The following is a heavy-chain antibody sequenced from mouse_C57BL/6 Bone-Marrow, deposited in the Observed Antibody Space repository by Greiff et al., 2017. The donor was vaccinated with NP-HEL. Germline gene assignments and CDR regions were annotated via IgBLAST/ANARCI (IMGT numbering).Heavy chain of an antibody. Sequence: VQVVESGPGLVAPSQSLSITCTVSGFSLTSYGVHWVRQPPGKGLEWLVVIWSDGSTTYNSAPKSRLSISKDNSKSQVFLKMNSHQTDDTAMYYCARRGGDGYAYDMDYWGQGTSVTVSS. CDR3: ARRGGDGYAYDMDY. J-gene: IGHJ4*01. CDR1: GFSLTSYG. D-gene: IGHD2-2*01. V-gene: IGHV2-6*03. CDR2: IWSDGST.